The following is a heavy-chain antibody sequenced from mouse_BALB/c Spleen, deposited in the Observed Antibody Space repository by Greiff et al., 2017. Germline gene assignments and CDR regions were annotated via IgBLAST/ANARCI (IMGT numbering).Heavy chain of an antibody. D-gene: IGHD1-2*01. CDR3: AREGITTATFDY. Sequence: VKLVESGAELAKPGASVKMSCKASGYTFTSYWMHWVKQRPGQGLEWIGYINPSTGYTEYNQKFKDKATLTADKSSSTAYMQLSSLTSEDSAVYYCAREGITTATFDYWGQGTTLTVSS. CDR2: INPSTGYT. CDR1: GYTFTSYW. J-gene: IGHJ2*01. V-gene: IGHV1-7*01.